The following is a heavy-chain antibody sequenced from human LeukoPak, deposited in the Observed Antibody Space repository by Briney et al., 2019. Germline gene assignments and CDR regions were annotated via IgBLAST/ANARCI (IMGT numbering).Heavy chain of an antibody. J-gene: IGHJ5*02. CDR2: INHSGST. Sequence: SETLSLTCAVYGGSFSGYYWSWIRQPPGKGLEWIGEINHSGSTNYNPSLKSRVTISVDTSKNQFSLKLSSVTAADTAVYYCASKSGYDSAWFDPWGQGTLVTVSS. CDR1: GGSFSGYY. V-gene: IGHV4-34*01. D-gene: IGHD5-12*01. CDR3: ASKSGYDSAWFDP.